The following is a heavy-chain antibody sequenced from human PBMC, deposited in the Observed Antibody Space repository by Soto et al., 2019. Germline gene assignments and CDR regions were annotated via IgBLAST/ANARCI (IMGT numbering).Heavy chain of an antibody. J-gene: IGHJ6*03. V-gene: IGHV4-39*01. CDR3: ARLHPYSSQPYYYYYMDV. Sequence: QLQLQESGPGLVKPSETLSLTCTVSGGSISSSSYYWGWIRQPPGKGLEWIGSIYYSGSTYYNPSLKSRVTISVDTSKNQFSLKLSSVTAADTAVYYCARLHPYSSQPYYYYYMDVWGKGTTVTVSS. D-gene: IGHD6-13*01. CDR1: GGSISSSSYY. CDR2: IYYSGST.